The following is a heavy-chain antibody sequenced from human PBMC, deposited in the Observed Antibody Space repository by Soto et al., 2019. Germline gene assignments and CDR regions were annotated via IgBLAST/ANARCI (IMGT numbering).Heavy chain of an antibody. D-gene: IGHD3-10*01. CDR2: ISWNSDKI. CDR3: ANGKFGEHPHFDY. Sequence: EVQLVESGGGLVRPGRSLRLSCAASGFRFGDYAMHWVRQAPGKGLEWVSGISWNSDKIAYTDSVRGRFTISRDSAENSLYLEMNSLRSEDTALYYCANGKFGEHPHFDYWGQGALVTVSS. V-gene: IGHV3-9*01. J-gene: IGHJ4*02. CDR1: GFRFGDYA.